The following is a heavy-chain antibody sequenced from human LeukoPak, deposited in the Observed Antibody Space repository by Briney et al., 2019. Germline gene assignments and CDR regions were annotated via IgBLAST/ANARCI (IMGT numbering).Heavy chain of an antibody. CDR3: ARKTDSGGSGDY. V-gene: IGHV3-53*01. CDR2: IYSGGGT. Sequence: GGSLRLSCAASGFTVSSNYMSWVRQAPGKGLEWVSVIYSGGGTYYADSVRGRFTISRDNSKNTLYLQMNSLRAEDTAVYFCARKTDSGGSGDYWGQGTLVTVSS. D-gene: IGHD3-22*01. J-gene: IGHJ4*02. CDR1: GFTVSSNY.